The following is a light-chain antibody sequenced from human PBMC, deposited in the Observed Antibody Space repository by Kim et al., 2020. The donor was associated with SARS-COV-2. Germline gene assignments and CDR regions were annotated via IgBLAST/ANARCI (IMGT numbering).Light chain of an antibody. CDR1: RLRSYY. Sequence: AWGQTVRITCKGDRLRSYYASWYQQKPGQAPVLVIYGKNNRPSGIPDRFSGSSSGNTASLTITGAQAEDEADYYCNSRDSSGNHVVFGGGTQLTVL. CDR2: GKN. J-gene: IGLJ2*01. CDR3: NSRDSSGNHVV. V-gene: IGLV3-19*01.